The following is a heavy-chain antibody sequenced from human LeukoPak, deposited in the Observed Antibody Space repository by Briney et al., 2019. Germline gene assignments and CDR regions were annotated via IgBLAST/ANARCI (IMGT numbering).Heavy chain of an antibody. CDR3: AREITMIVVVITTSYYYYYMDV. Sequence: ASVKVSCKAFGYTFTSNYMHWVRQAPGQGPEWMGVISPSGGSTTYAQKFQGRVTLTRDMSTSTDYLELSSLRSEDTAVYYCAREITMIVVVITTSYYYYYMDVWGKGTTVTVSS. V-gene: IGHV1-46*01. D-gene: IGHD3-22*01. CDR2: ISPSGGST. CDR1: GYTFTSNY. J-gene: IGHJ6*03.